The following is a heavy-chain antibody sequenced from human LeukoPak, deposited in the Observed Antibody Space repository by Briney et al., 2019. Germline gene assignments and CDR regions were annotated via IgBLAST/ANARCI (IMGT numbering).Heavy chain of an antibody. D-gene: IGHD4-17*01. V-gene: IGHV3-53*01. CDR3: ARLTVTYYFDY. CDR2: IDSGSRT. CDR1: GFTVSNNY. J-gene: IGHJ4*02. Sequence: TGGSLSLSCAASGFTVSNNYMSWVRQAPGKGLEWVSVIDSGSRTYYADSVKGRFTISRDNSKNTLYLQMNSLRAEDTAVYYCARLTVTYYFDYWGQGTLVTVSS.